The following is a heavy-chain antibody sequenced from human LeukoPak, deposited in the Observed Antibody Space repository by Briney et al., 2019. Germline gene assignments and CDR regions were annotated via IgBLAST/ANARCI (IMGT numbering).Heavy chain of an antibody. CDR1: GYSFTNYW. D-gene: IGHD1-26*01. CDR3: ARASSGSYYVWPYYFDY. V-gene: IGHV5-51*01. Sequence: GESLKISCKASGYSFTNYWIGWVRQMPGKGLEWMGIIYPDDSDTRYRPSFQGQVTISADKSISTAYLQWSSLKASDTAMYYCARASSGSYYVWPYYFDYWGQGTLVTVSS. J-gene: IGHJ4*02. CDR2: IYPDDSDT.